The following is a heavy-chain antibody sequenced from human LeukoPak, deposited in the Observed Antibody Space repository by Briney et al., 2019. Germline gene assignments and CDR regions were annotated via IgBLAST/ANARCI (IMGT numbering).Heavy chain of an antibody. J-gene: IGHJ4*02. V-gene: IGHV4-59*01. CDR2: IYYSGST. Sequence: SETLSLTCTVSGGSISSYYWSWIRQPPGKGLEWIGYIYYSGSTNYNPSLKSRVTISVDTSKNQFSLKLSSVTAADTAVYYCAREAIRGSGYSGYGLRYFDYWGQGTLVTVSS. D-gene: IGHD5-12*01. CDR1: GGSISSYY. CDR3: AREAIRGSGYSGYGLRYFDY.